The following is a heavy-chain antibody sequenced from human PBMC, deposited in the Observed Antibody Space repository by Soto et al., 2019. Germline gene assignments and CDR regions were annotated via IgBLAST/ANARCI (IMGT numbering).Heavy chain of an antibody. CDR2: ISGTGGTP. CDR3: ARYIGGPSDL. J-gene: IGHJ5*02. D-gene: IGHD5-12*01. CDR1: GFTFSKYA. Sequence: GVLRLSCAASGFTFSKYAMAWVRQAPGKGLEWVSGISGTGGTPYYADSVKGRFTISRDNSQNTLYLQMNSLRAEDTAVFYCARYIGGPSDLWGQVTMVTVSS. V-gene: IGHV3-23*01.